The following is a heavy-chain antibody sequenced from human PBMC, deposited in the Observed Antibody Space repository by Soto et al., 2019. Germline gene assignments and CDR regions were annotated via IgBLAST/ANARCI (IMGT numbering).Heavy chain of an antibody. V-gene: IGHV1-8*01. D-gene: IGHD5-12*01. Sequence: GASVKVSCKASGYTFTSYDINWVRQATGQRLGRMGWMKPNSGNTGYAQKFQGRVTMTRNTSISTAYMELSSLRSEDTAVYYCARGEAGGGYSGYDDRYYYYYMDVWGKGTTVTVSS. CDR3: ARGEAGGGYSGYDDRYYYYYMDV. CDR1: GYTFTSYD. J-gene: IGHJ6*03. CDR2: MKPNSGNT.